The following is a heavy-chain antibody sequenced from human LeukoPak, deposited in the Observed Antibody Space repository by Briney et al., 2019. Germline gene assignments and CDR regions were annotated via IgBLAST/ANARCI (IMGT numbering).Heavy chain of an antibody. CDR3: ARIAVAGSTYDAFDI. D-gene: IGHD6-19*01. V-gene: IGHV1-18*04. J-gene: IGHJ3*02. CDR2: ISAYNGNT. Sequence: ASVKVSCKASGYTFTGYYMHWVRQAPGQGLEWMGWISAYNGNTNYAQKLQGRVTMTTDTSTSTAYMELRSLRSDDTAVYYCARIAVAGSTYDAFDIWGQGTMVTVSS. CDR1: GYTFTGYY.